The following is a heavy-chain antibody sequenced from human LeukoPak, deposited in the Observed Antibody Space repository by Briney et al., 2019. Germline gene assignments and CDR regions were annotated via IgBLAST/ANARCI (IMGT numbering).Heavy chain of an antibody. CDR1: GFTFITYG. Sequence: PGGSLRLSCAASGFTFITYGMHWVRQAPGKGLEWVALIWYDGSYKYYADSVKGRFTISRDNSKNTLYLQMNSLRAEDTAVYYCAREYYDSSDYPRQHYFDYRGQGTLVTVSS. V-gene: IGHV3-33*01. J-gene: IGHJ4*02. D-gene: IGHD3-22*01. CDR3: AREYYDSSDYPRQHYFDY. CDR2: IWYDGSYK.